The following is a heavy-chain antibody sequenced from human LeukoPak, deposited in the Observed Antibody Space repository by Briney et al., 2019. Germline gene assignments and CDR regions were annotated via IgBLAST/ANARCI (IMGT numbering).Heavy chain of an antibody. CDR1: GGSISSSAYH. CDR2: IYYSGIT. D-gene: IGHD2-2*01. Sequence: SETLSLTCTVSGGSISSSAYHWSWIRQHPGKGLEWIGYIYYSGITYYNPSLKSRVTISVDTSKNQFSLNLSSVTAADTAVYYCARDGDCSSDSCYFDYWGQGILVTVSS. J-gene: IGHJ4*02. CDR3: ARDGDCSSDSCYFDY. V-gene: IGHV4-31*03.